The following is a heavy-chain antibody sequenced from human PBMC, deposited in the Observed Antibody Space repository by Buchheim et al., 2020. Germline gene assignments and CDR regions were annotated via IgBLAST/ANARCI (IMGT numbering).Heavy chain of an antibody. D-gene: IGHD4-11*01. CDR1: GFTFSSYG. CDR3: AKETGAMDYRPDGGYYYGMDV. V-gene: IGHV3-30*18. J-gene: IGHJ6*02. CDR2: ISYDGSNK. Sequence: QVQLVESGGGVVQPGRSLRLSCAASGFTFSSYGMHWVRQAPGKGLEWVAVISYDGSNKYYADSVKGRFTISRDNSKNTLYLQMNSLRAEDTAVYYCAKETGAMDYRPDGGYYYGMDVWGQGTT.